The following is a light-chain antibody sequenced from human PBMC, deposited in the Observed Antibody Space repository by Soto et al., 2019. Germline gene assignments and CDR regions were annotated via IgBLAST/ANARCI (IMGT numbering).Light chain of an antibody. J-gene: IGLJ1*01. Sequence: QSALTQPPSASGSPGQSVTISCTGTSSDVGGYNYVSWYQQYPGKVPKLMVYEVNKRPSGVPDRFSGSKSGNTASLTVSGLQAEDEADYYCTSYAGGNNVCGTGTSSPS. V-gene: IGLV2-8*01. CDR1: SSDVGGYNY. CDR3: TSYAGGNNV. CDR2: EVN.